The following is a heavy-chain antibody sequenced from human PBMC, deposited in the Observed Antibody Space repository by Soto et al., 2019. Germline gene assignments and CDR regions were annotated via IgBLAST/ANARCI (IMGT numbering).Heavy chain of an antibody. CDR2: INPSGGST. CDR1: GYTFTSYY. D-gene: IGHD6-25*01. Sequence: QVQLVQSGAEVKKPGASVKVSCKASGYTFTSYYMHWVRQAPGQGLEWMGIINPSGGSTSYAQKFQGSVTMTGDTSTRTVHMELSGLTSEDTAVYYCAGSPRGSPYCSGMDVWGQGTTVTVSS. CDR3: AGSPRGSPYCSGMDV. V-gene: IGHV1-46*03. J-gene: IGHJ6*02.